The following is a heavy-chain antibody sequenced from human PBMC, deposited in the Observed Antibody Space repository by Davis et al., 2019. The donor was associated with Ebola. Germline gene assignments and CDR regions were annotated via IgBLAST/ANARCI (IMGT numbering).Heavy chain of an antibody. Sequence: GESLKISCAASSFSFSSYAVSWVRHAPGKGLEWISGISYGGGSTWYADSVKGRFTISRDNSKNTLDLQMNSLRVEDTAIYYCAPASGWSIAHSWGQGTLVTVS. V-gene: IGHV3-23*01. CDR2: ISYGGGST. CDR1: SFSFSSYA. D-gene: IGHD6-19*01. J-gene: IGHJ4*02. CDR3: APASGWSIAHS.